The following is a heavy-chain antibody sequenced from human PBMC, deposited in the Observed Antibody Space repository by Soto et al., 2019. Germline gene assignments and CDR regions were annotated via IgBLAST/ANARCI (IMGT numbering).Heavy chain of an antibody. V-gene: IGHV1-18*04. CDR2: VSGNNGAS. CDR3: VRDHKYFRENGTCFDA. D-gene: IGHD2-8*01. CDR1: GYTSADFG. J-gene: IGHJ5*01. Sequence: APVKVSCKASGYTSADFGISCVRQAPGQGLEWMGWVSGNNGASNPAPKVQGRITMTLDTSTGVSYMALRSLRSDDTAIYYCVRDHKYFRENGTCFDACSQGTVVTVSS.